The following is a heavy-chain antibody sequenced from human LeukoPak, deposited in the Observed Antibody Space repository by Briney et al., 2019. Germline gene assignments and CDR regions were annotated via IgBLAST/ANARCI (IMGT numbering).Heavy chain of an antibody. Sequence: PSETLSFTCTVSGGSISSYYWSWIRQPAGKGLEWIGRIYTSGSTNYDPSLKSRVTMSVDTSKNQFSLKLSSVTAADTAVYYCARDQVAVAGTMGFDYWGQGTLVTVSS. V-gene: IGHV4-4*07. CDR2: IYTSGST. D-gene: IGHD6-19*01. J-gene: IGHJ4*02. CDR1: GGSISSYY. CDR3: ARDQVAVAGTMGFDY.